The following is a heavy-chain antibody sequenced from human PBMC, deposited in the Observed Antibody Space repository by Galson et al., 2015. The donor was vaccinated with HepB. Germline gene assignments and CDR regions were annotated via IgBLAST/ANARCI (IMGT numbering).Heavy chain of an antibody. V-gene: IGHV1-69*06. CDR2: IIPIFGTA. CDR1: GGTFSSYA. D-gene: IGHD3-16*01. Sequence: SVKVSCKASGGTFSSYAISWVRQAPGQGLEWMGGIIPIFGTANYAQKFQGRVTITADKSTSTAYMELSSLRSEDTAVYYCASLYTDVWGPEGYYYGMDVWGQGTTVTVSS. CDR3: ASLYTDVWGPEGYYYGMDV. J-gene: IGHJ6*02.